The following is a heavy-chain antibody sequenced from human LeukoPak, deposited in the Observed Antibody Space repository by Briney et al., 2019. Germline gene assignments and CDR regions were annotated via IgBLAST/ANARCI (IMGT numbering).Heavy chain of an antibody. D-gene: IGHD5-12*01. J-gene: IGHJ4*02. CDR3: ARESTPYGGYAYYFDY. Sequence: ASVKVSCKASGYTFTSYGTSWVRQAPGQGLEWMGWISGYNGNTNYAQKLQGRVTMTTDTSTSTAYMELRSLRSDDTAVYYCARESTPYGGYAYYFDYWGQGTLVTVSS. CDR1: GYTFTSYG. V-gene: IGHV1-18*01. CDR2: ISGYNGNT.